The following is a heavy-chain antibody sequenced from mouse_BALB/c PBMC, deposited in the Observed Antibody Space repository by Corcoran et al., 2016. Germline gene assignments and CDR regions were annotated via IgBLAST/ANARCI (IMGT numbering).Heavy chain of an antibody. J-gene: IGHJ4*01. V-gene: IGHV1-62-2*01. CDR3: ARHGYGNPYAMDY. Sequence: VQLQQSGAGLVKPGASVKLSCKASGSTFTEYIIQCVKPRSGQGLEWIGWFYPGSGSIKYNETFKDKATLTADKSASTVYMELSRLTSEDSAVYFCARHGYGNPYAMDYWGQGTSVTVSS. D-gene: IGHD2-1*01. CDR2: FYPGSGSI. CDR1: GSTFTEYI.